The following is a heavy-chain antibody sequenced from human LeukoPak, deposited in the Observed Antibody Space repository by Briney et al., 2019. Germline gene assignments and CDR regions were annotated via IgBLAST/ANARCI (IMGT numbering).Heavy chain of an antibody. CDR1: GGSISSSSYY. D-gene: IGHD6-13*01. CDR2: IYYSGST. J-gene: IGHJ4*02. CDR3: ARIAAAGTLTFDY. V-gene: IGHV4-39*01. Sequence: SGTLSLTCTVSGGSISSSSYYWGWIRQPPGKGLEWIGSIYYSGSTYYNPSLKSRVTISVDTSKNQFSLKLSSVTAADTAVYYCARIAAAGTLTFDYWGQGTLVTVSS.